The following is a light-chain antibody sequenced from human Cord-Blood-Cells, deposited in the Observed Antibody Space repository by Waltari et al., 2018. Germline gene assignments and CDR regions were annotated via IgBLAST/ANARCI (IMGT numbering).Light chain of an antibody. V-gene: IGLV2-11*01. CDR2: DVS. CDR3: SSYTSSSTLV. Sequence: QSALTQPRSVSGSPGQSVTISCTGTSSDVGGYNYVAWYQQPPGKAPKLMIYDVSKRPSGVSNRFSGSKSGNTASLTISGLQAEDEADYYCSSYTSSSTLVFGGGTKLTVL. J-gene: IGLJ2*01. CDR1: SSDVGGYNY.